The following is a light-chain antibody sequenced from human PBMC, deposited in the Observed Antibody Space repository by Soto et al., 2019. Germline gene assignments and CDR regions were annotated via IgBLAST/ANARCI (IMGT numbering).Light chain of an antibody. V-gene: IGKV3-15*01. CDR2: GAF. CDR3: QQYNTWPRT. J-gene: IGKJ1*01. Sequence: EIVMTQSPATLSVSPGERATLSCRASQRINNNLAWYQQKPGQAPRLIIYGAFDRATNISARFSGSGSGTEFTLTLSSLQSEDFAIYCCQQYNTWPRTFGQGTRV. CDR1: QRINNN.